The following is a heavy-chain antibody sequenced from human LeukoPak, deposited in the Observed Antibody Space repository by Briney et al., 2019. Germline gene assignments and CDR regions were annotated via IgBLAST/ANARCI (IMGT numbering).Heavy chain of an antibody. CDR3: ARDRLYSSSWTLDY. V-gene: IGHV3-7*01. CDR2: IKQDGSEK. D-gene: IGHD6-13*01. Sequence: GGSLRLSCAASGFTFSSYWMSWVRQAPGKGLEWVANIKQDGSEKYYVDSVKGRFTISRDNAKNSLYLQMNSLRAEDTAVYYCARDRLYSSSWTLDYWGQGTLVTVSS. J-gene: IGHJ4*02. CDR1: GFTFSSYW.